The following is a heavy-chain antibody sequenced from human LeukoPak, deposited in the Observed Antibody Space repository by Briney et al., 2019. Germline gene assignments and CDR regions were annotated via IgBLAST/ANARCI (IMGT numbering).Heavy chain of an antibody. CDR1: GGTFSSYA. Sequence: SVKVSCKASGGTFSSYAISWVRQAPGQGLEWMGGIIPIFGPANYAQKFQGRVTITADKSTSTAYMELSSLRSEDTAVYYCARGVDSGGYQHKGFAPWGQGTLVTVSS. CDR3: ARGVDSGGYQHKGFAP. J-gene: IGHJ5*02. CDR2: IIPIFGPA. D-gene: IGHD3-22*01. V-gene: IGHV1-69*06.